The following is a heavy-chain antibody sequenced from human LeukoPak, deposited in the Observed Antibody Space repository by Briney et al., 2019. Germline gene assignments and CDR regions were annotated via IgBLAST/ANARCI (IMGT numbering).Heavy chain of an antibody. CDR2: FDPEDGET. CDR3: ATGKMTTVTTYSDY. V-gene: IGHV1-24*01. D-gene: IGHD4-17*01. J-gene: IGHJ4*02. CDR1: GYTLTELS. Sequence: ASVKVSCKVSGYTLTELSMHWVRQAPGQGLEWMGGFDPEDGETIYAQKFQGRVTMTEDTSTDTAYMELSSLRSEDTAVYYCATGKMTTVTTYSDYWGQGTLVTVSS.